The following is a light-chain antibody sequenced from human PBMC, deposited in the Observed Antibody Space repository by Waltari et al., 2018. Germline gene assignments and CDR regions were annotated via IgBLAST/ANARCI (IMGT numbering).Light chain of an antibody. CDR2: DAS. V-gene: IGKV3-11*01. CDR1: QSVSSY. J-gene: IGKJ3*01. Sequence: EIVLTQSPATLSLSPGERATLSCRASQSVSSYLAWYQQKPGQAPRLLISDASNRATGIPAGFSGSGSGTDFTLTISSLEPEDFAVYYCQQRSNWPPFTFGPGTKVDIK. CDR3: QQRSNWPPFT.